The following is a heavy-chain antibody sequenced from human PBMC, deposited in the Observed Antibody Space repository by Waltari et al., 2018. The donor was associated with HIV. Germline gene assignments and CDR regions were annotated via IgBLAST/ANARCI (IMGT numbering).Heavy chain of an antibody. D-gene: IGHD1-26*01. Sequence: MNWVRQAPGKGLEWVSSISSSSSYIYYADSVKGRFTISRDNAKNSLYLQMNSLRAEDTAVYYCARDPRRDPTLYYFDYWGQGTLVTVSS. CDR3: ARDPRRDPTLYYFDY. J-gene: IGHJ4*02. CDR2: ISSSSSYI. V-gene: IGHV3-21*01.